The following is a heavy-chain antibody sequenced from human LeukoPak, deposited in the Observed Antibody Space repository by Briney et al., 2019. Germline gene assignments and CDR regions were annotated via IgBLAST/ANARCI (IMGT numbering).Heavy chain of an antibody. CDR1: GFTFSSYG. V-gene: IGHV3-30*02. D-gene: IGHD3-3*01. J-gene: IGHJ4*02. CDR3: AKATYYDFRSGYGYFDY. CDR2: IRYDGSNK. Sequence: GGSLRLSCAASGFTFSSYGMHWVRQAPGKGLEWVAFIRYDGSNKYYADSVKGRFTISRDNSKNTLYLQMNSLRAEDTAVYYCAKATYYDFRSGYGYFDYWGQGTLVTVSS.